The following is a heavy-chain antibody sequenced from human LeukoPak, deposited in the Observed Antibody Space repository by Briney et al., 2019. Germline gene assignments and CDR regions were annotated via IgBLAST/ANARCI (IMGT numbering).Heavy chain of an antibody. D-gene: IGHD1-26*01. Sequence: ASVKVSCKASGYTFTSYGISWVRQAPGQGLEWMGWINPNSGGTNYAQKFQGRVTMTRDTSISTAYMELSRLRSDDTAVYYCAREPGYSGDHYWGQGTLVTVSS. CDR3: AREPGYSGDHY. V-gene: IGHV1-2*02. J-gene: IGHJ4*02. CDR1: GYTFTSYG. CDR2: INPNSGGT.